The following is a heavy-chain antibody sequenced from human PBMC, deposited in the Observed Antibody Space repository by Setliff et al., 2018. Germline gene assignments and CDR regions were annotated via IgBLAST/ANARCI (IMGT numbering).Heavy chain of an antibody. CDR2: XXXXXXX. D-gene: IGHD1-26*01. V-gene: IGHV4-61*02. J-gene: IGHJ4*02. CDR1: GGSISSGSYY. Sequence: KPSETLSLTCAVSGGSISSGSYYWSWIRQPAGKGLEWVGXXXXXXXXXYXXXXKSRVTISVDTSKNQFSLKLSSVTAADTAVYFCARDNTIVGATDYWGQGTLVTVSS. CDR3: ARDNTIVGATDY.